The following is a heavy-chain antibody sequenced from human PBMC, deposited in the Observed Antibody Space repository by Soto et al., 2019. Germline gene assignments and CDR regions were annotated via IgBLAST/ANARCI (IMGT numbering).Heavy chain of an antibody. Sequence: QVQLQESGPGLVKPSQTLSLTCTVSGGSISSGDYYWSWIRQPPGKGLEWIGYIYYSGSTYYNPSLKSRVTISVDTSKNQFSLKLSSVTAADTAVYYCARVLCRITIFGVVINWFDPWGQGTLVTVSS. V-gene: IGHV4-30-4*01. J-gene: IGHJ5*02. CDR1: GGSISSGDYY. CDR2: IYYSGST. CDR3: ARVLCRITIFGVVINWFDP. D-gene: IGHD3-3*01.